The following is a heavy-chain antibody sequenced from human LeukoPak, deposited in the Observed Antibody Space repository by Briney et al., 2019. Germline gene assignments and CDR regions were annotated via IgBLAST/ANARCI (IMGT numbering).Heavy chain of an antibody. D-gene: IGHD6-13*01. V-gene: IGHV1-18*01. CDR3: ARDSRLKGAAAVEYYFDY. Sequence: ASVKVSCKASGYTFTSYGISWVRQAPGQGLEWMGWISAYNGNTNYAQKLQGRVTMTTDTSTSTAYMELRNLRSDDTAVYYCARDSRLKGAAAVEYYFDYWGQGTLVTVSS. J-gene: IGHJ4*02. CDR1: GYTFTSYG. CDR2: ISAYNGNT.